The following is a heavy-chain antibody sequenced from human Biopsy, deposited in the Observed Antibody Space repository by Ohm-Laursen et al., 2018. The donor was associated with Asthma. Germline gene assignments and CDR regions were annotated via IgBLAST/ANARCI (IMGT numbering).Heavy chain of an antibody. J-gene: IGHJ5*02. CDR2: INPSGGST. CDR3: ARGQRSAGDRWFDP. Sequence: ASVKVSCKASGYTFTSYYMHWVRQAPGQGLEWMGIINPSGGSTSYAQKFQGRVTMTRDTSISTAYMEVSRLRSDDTAVYYCARGQRSAGDRWFDPWGQGTLVTVSS. D-gene: IGHD6-13*01. CDR1: GYTFTSYY. V-gene: IGHV1-46*01.